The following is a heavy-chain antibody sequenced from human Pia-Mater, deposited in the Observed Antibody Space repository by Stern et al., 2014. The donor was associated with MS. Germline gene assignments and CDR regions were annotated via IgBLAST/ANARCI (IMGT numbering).Heavy chain of an antibody. V-gene: IGHV4-30-4*01. J-gene: IGHJ4*02. Sequence: MQLVESGPGLVKPSQTLSLTCTVSGGSISSGDYYWSWIRQPPGKGLEWIGYIYYSGRTYYNPSLKSRVTISVDTSKNQFSLKLSSVTAADTAVYYCARDSSGYYSNFDYWGQGTLVTVSS. CDR1: GGSISSGDYY. D-gene: IGHD3-22*01. CDR2: IYYSGRT. CDR3: ARDSSGYYSNFDY.